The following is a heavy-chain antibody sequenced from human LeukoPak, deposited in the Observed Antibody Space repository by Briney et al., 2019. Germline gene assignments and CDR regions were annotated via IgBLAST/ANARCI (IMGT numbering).Heavy chain of an antibody. CDR1: GFTFSSYG. Sequence: GRSLRLSCAASGFTFSSYGMHWVRQAPGKGLEWVAVISYDGSNKYYADSVKGRFTISRDNSKNTLYLQINSLIPDDTAVYYCAKGKQQWWTFDALDIWGQETTVTVSS. J-gene: IGHJ3*02. D-gene: IGHD2-8*01. V-gene: IGHV3-30*18. CDR2: ISYDGSNK. CDR3: AKGKQQWWTFDALDI.